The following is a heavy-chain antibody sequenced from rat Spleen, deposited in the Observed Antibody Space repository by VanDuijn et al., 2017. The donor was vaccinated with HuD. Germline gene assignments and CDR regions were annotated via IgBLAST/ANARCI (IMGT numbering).Heavy chain of an antibody. CDR1: GFTFSNYG. CDR2: IVDDGSNT. V-gene: IGHV5-29*01. Sequence: EVQLVESGGGLVQPGRSMKLSCAASGFTFSNYGMAWVRQAPKKGLEWVATIVDDGSNTYYRDSVKGRFTISRDNAKSTLSLQMNILRSEDTATYYCTRGGNYDFDYWGQGVMVTVSS. J-gene: IGHJ2*01. D-gene: IGHD1-10*01. CDR3: TRGGNYDFDY.